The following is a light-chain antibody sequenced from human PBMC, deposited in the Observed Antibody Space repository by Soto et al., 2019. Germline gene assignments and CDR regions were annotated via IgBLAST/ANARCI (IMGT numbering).Light chain of an antibody. CDR2: GAY. CDR3: QLYNNWPPLT. Sequence: EIVMTQSTATLSVSPGERATLSCRASQSVSSNLAWYQQKPGQAPRLLIYGAYTRATGIPARFSGSGSGTEFTLTISSLQSEDFAVYYWQLYNNWPPLTFGGGTKVEIK. CDR1: QSVSSN. J-gene: IGKJ4*01. V-gene: IGKV3-15*01.